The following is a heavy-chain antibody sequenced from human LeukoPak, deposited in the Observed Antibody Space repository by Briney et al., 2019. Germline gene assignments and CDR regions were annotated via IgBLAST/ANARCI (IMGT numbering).Heavy chain of an antibody. V-gene: IGHV3-23*01. CDR1: GFTFSTYA. Sequence: GGSLRLSCAASGFTFSTYAMSWVRQAPGKGLEWVSLIGGSDGRTRYADSVKGRFTISRDNSKNTLYLEMNSLRAEDTAVYYCAKDSSSYDWGYTDVWGKGTTVTISS. J-gene: IGHJ6*03. D-gene: IGHD3-22*01. CDR2: IGGSDGRT. CDR3: AKDSSSYDWGYTDV.